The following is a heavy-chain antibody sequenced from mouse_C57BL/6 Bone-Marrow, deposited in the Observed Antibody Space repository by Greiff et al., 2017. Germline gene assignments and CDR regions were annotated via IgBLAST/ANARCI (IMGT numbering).Heavy chain of an antibody. V-gene: IGHV14-2*01. CDR1: GFNIHDYY. D-gene: IGHD2-4*01. CDR3: ARSDDYDGTGCDY. Sequence: EVQVVESGAELVKPGASVKLSCTASGFNIHDYYMHWVKQRTEQCLEWIGRIAPEDGDTKYAPTFQGTATITTDTSSNPAYLQRSSMTSEDTSVYYCARSDDYDGTGCDYWGQGTTLTVSS. J-gene: IGHJ2*01. CDR2: IAPEDGDT.